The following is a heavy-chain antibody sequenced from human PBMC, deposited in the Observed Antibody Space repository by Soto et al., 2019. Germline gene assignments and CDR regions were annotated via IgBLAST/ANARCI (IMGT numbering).Heavy chain of an antibody. V-gene: IGHV4-4*02. J-gene: IGHJ5*02. Sequence: QVQLQESGPRLVKPSGSLSLTCGVSGGTVASSHWWSWVRQSPGGGLEWIGTVYHTGDTNLNPSLQSRVTISVDKSNNQFSLRLNSLTAADTAVYFCAREIVTAGGNNYFDPWGPGTLVTVSS. CDR3: AREIVTAGGNNYFDP. CDR1: GGTVASSHW. D-gene: IGHD2-21*02. CDR2: VYHTGDT.